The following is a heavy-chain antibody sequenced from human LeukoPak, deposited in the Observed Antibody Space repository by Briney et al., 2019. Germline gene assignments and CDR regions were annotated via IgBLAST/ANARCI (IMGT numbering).Heavy chain of an antibody. CDR1: GFTFSHFA. CDR2: LSHAGKIP. V-gene: IGHV3-30*04. Sequence: GRSLRLSCEASGFTFSHFAMHWVRQAPGKGLEGVAVLSHAGKIPCYAASELGRFPLSRDVSQNTVYLQMTSLRDDDTALYYCVRGSKIRGVIPEGEFDYWGLGTLVTVS. D-gene: IGHD3-10*01. CDR3: VRGSKIRGVIPEGEFDY. J-gene: IGHJ4*02.